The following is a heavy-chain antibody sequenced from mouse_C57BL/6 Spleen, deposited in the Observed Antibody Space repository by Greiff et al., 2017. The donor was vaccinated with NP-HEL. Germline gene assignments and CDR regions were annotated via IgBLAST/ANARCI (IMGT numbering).Heavy chain of an antibody. J-gene: IGHJ1*03. CDR2: FHPYNDDT. CDR3: AKGRLRRNWYFDV. CDR1: GYTFTTYP. Sequence: QVQLQQSGAELVKPGASVKMSCKASGYTFTTYPIEWMKQNHGKSLEWIGNFHPYNDDTKYNEKFKGTATLTVEKSSSTVYLELSRFTSDGSAVYYCAKGRLRRNWYFDVWGTGTTVTVSS. D-gene: IGHD2-12*01. V-gene: IGHV1-47*01.